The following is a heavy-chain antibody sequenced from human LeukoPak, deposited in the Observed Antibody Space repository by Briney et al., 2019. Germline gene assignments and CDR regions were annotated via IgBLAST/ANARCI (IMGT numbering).Heavy chain of an antibody. CDR3: ARQYYDILTGYSNYYFDY. Sequence: PSETLSLTCTVSGGSTSGHYWSWIRQPPGKGLEWIGYIYGSENTNYNPSLKSRVTILIDTSKNQFSLKLTSVTAADTAVYYCARQYYDILTGYSNYYFDYWGQGTLVTVSS. J-gene: IGHJ4*02. CDR1: GGSTSGHY. CDR2: IYGSENT. V-gene: IGHV4-59*08. D-gene: IGHD3-9*01.